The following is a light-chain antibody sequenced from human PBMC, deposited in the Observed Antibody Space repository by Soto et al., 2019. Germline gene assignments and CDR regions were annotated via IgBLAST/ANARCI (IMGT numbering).Light chain of an antibody. CDR1: QSVTIY. V-gene: IGKV3D-15*01. CDR3: QQYDDWLRLI. Sequence: EIVMTQSPATLSVSPGERATLSCRASQSVTIYLAWYQQKPGQAPRLLIFGASYRATGIPARFSGSGSGTEFNLTISSLQSEDFAVYFCQQYDDWLRLIFGGGTKVDIX. CDR2: GAS. J-gene: IGKJ4*01.